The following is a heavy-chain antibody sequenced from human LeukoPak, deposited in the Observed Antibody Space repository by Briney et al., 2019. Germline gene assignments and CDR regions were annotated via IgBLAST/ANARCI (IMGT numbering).Heavy chain of an antibody. J-gene: IGHJ4*02. CDR2: IYYSGST. V-gene: IGHV4-59*08. CDR3: ATQDSSSWYFDY. D-gene: IGHD6-13*01. CDR1: GGSISSYY. Sequence: SETLSLTCTVSGGSISSYYWSWIRQPPGKGLEWIGYIYYSGSTNYNPSLKSRVTISVDTSKNQFSLKPSSVTAADTAVYYCATQDSSSWYFDYWGQGTLVTVSS.